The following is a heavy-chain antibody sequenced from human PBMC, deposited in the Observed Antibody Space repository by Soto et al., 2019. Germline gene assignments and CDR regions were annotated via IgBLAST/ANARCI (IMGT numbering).Heavy chain of an antibody. CDR3: ARAVIAVAAFFDY. Sequence: TSETLSLTCTVSGDSISSSNWWSWVRQPPGKGLEWIGEIYHSGSTNYNPSLKSRVTISVDKSKNQFSLKLSSVTAADTAVYYCARAVIAVAAFFDYWGQGTLVTVSS. CDR2: IYHSGST. CDR1: GDSISSSNW. V-gene: IGHV4-4*02. D-gene: IGHD6-19*01. J-gene: IGHJ4*02.